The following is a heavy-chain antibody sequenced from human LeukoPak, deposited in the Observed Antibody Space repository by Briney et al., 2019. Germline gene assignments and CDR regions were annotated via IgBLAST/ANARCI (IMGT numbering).Heavy chain of an antibody. J-gene: IGHJ5*02. CDR3: ARGRERSWFDP. CDR2: IYYSGST. V-gene: IGHV4-61*01. D-gene: IGHD5-24*01. CDR1: GGSISSSSYY. Sequence: SETLSLTRTVSGGSISSSSYYWSWIRQPPGKGLEWIGYIYYSGSTNYNPSLKSRVTISVDTSKNQFSLKLSSVTAADTAVYYCARGRERSWFDPWGQGTLVTVSS.